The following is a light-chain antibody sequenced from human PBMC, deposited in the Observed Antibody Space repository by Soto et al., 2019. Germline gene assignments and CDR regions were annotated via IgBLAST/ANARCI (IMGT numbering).Light chain of an antibody. CDR1: SSDVGGYNY. Sequence: QSVLTQPASVSGSPGQSITISCTGTSSDVGGYNYVSWYQQHPGKAPKFMIYDVSNRPSGVSNRFSGSKSDNMASLTISGLQAEDEADYYCSSYTTSNTRQIVFGTGTKLTVL. CDR3: SSYTTSNTRQIV. J-gene: IGLJ1*01. V-gene: IGLV2-14*01. CDR2: DVS.